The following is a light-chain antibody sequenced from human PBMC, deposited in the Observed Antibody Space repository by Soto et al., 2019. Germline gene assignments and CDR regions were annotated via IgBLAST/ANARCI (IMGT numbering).Light chain of an antibody. CDR1: CGHSSYA. J-gene: IGLJ2*01. CDR2: LNSDGSH. Sequence: QPVLTQSPSASASLGASVKLTCTLSCGHSSYAIAWHQQQPEKGPRYLMKLNSDGSHNKGDGIPDRFSGSSSGAERYLTISSLQSEDEADYYCQTWGTGIQVFGGGTQLTVL. V-gene: IGLV4-69*01. CDR3: QTWGTGIQV.